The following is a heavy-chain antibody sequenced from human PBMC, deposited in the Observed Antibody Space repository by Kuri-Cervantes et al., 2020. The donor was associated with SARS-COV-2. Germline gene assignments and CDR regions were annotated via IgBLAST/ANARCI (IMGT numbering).Heavy chain of an antibody. Sequence: SCKASGYTFTNYDINWVRQAPGKGLEWVAVISYDGSNKYYADSVKGRFTISRDNSKNTLYLQMNSLRAEDTAVYYCARGKQQLVPHYFDYWGQGTLVTVSS. D-gene: IGHD6-13*01. J-gene: IGHJ4*02. CDR3: ARGKQQLVPHYFDY. CDR2: ISYDGSNK. CDR1: GYTFTNYD. V-gene: IGHV3-30*04.